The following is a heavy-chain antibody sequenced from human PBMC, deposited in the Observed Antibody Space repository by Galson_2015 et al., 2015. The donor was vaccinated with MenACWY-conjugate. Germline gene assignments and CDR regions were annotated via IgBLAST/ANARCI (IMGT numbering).Heavy chain of an antibody. J-gene: IGHJ4*02. CDR3: ARDSSSSRSFHY. CDR1: GFTLGDNH. V-gene: IGHV3-11*06. Sequence: SLRLSCAASGFTLGDNHMSWIRQAPGKGLEWVSYITSSGSYIKYADSVKGRFTISRDNAKNSLYLQMNSLRAEDTAVYYCARDSSSSRSFHYWGQGTLVTVSS. CDR2: ITSSGSYI. D-gene: IGHD6-13*01.